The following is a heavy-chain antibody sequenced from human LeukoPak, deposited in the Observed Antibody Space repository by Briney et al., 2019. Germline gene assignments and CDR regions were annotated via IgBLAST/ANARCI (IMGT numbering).Heavy chain of an antibody. CDR3: AMSMTTVARFDY. CDR2: ISSTSSTI. Sequence: GGSLRLPCAASGFSFSSYSMNWVRQAPGKGLEWVSYISSTSSTIKYADSVKGRFTISRDNAKNSLYLQMNSLRDEDTAVYYCAMSMTTVARFDYWGQGTLVTVSS. CDR1: GFSFSSYS. D-gene: IGHD4-23*01. V-gene: IGHV3-48*02. J-gene: IGHJ4*02.